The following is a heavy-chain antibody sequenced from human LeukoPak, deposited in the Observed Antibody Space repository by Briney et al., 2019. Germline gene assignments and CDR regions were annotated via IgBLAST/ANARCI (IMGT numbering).Heavy chain of an antibody. CDR1: GYTFTSYG. CDR2: ISAYNGNT. CDR3: ASAVGYYYDSSGAGNY. J-gene: IGHJ4*02. V-gene: IGHV1-18*01. D-gene: IGHD3-22*01. Sequence: ASVKVSCKASGYTFTSYGISWVRQAPGQGLEWMGWISAYNGNTNYAQKLQGRVTMTTDTSTSTAYMELRSLRSDDTAVYYCASAVGYYYDSSGAGNYWGQGTLVTVSS.